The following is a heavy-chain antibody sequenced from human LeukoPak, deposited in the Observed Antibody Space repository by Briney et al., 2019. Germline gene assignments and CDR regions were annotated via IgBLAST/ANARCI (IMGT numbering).Heavy chain of an antibody. J-gene: IGHJ5*01. V-gene: IGHV3-30*04. CDR1: GFSFSSYA. Sequence: GRSLVLSCAGSGFSFSSYALHWVRQAPGKGLEWVAVISYDDRDKYYTDSVEGRFSLSRDISKNTVSLQMTTLRAEDPAAYYFGRPPGAGTFSLVAPWGQGT. CDR2: ISYDDRDK. D-gene: IGHD3-9*01. CDR3: GRPPGAGTFSLVAP.